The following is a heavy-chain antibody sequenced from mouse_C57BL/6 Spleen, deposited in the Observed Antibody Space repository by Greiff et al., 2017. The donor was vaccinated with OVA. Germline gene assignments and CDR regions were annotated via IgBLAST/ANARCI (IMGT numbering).Heavy chain of an antibody. V-gene: IGHV1-19*01. D-gene: IGHD3-2*02. CDR3: ARGDSSGYDYFDD. CDR1: GYTFTDYY. Sequence: VQLQQSGPVLVKPGASVKMSCKASGYTFTDYYMNWVKQSHGKSLEWIGVINPYNGGTSYNQKFKGKATLTVDKSSSTAYMELNSLTSEDSAVYYCARGDSSGYDYFDDWGQGTTLTVSS. CDR2: INPYNGGT. J-gene: IGHJ2*01.